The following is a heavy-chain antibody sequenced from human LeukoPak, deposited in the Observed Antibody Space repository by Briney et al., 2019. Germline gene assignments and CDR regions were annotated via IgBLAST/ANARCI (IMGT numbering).Heavy chain of an antibody. CDR2: IYYSGST. V-gene: IGHV4-59*08. CDR3: ARHPGYCSGGSCYRGGGDY. D-gene: IGHD2-15*01. CDR1: GGSISSYY. J-gene: IGHJ4*02. Sequence: SETLSLTCTVSGGSISSYYWSWIRQPPGKGLEGIGYIYYSGSTNYNPSLKSRVTISVDTSKNQFSLKLSSVTAADTAVYYCARHPGYCSGGSCYRGGGDYWGQGTLVTVSS.